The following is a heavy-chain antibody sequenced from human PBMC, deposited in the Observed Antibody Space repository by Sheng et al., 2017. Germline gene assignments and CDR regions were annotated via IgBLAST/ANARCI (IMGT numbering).Heavy chain of an antibody. CDR1: GFTFSSYD. J-gene: IGHJ3*02. CDR2: MGTAGDT. Sequence: EVQLVESGGGLVQPGGSLRLSCAASGFTFSSYDMHWVRQPIGKGLEWVSSMGTAGDTYYPDSVKGRFTVSRENAKNSLYLQMNSLRAGDTAVYYCARGGSHYASSGDAFNIWGQGTMVTVS. D-gene: IGHD3-22*01. CDR3: ARGGSHYASSGDAFNI. V-gene: IGHV3-13*01.